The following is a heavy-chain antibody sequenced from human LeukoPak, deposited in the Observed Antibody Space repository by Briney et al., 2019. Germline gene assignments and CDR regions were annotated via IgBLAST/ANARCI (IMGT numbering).Heavy chain of an antibody. D-gene: IGHD2-2*01. CDR2: IWYDGSNK. CDR3: ARDSKTFAFDI. J-gene: IGHJ3*02. CDR1: GFTFSSYG. Sequence: GRSLRLSCAASGFTFSSYGTHWVRQAPGKGLEWVAVIWYDGSNKYYADSVKGRFTISRDNSKNTLYLQMNSLRAEDTAVYYCARDSKTFAFDIWGQGTMVTVSS. V-gene: IGHV3-33*01.